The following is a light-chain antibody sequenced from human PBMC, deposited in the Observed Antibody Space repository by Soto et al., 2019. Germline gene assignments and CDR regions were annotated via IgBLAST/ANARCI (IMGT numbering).Light chain of an antibody. CDR2: AAS. J-gene: IGKJ1*01. Sequence: DIQLTQSPSFLSASVGDRVTLTCRASQGISSYLAWYQQKPGKAPKLLIYAASTLQSGVPSRFSGSGSGTEFTLTISSLQHEDFVTYYCQQLNSYPRTFGQGTKVEIK. V-gene: IGKV1-9*01. CDR1: QGISSY. CDR3: QQLNSYPRT.